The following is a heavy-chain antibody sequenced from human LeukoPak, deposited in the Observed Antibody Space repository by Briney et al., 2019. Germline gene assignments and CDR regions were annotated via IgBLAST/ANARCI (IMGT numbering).Heavy chain of an antibody. D-gene: IGHD1-14*01. CDR3: ARNTGGTLTL. CDR1: GYTFTDHW. V-gene: IGHV5-10-1*01. J-gene: IGHJ4*02. Sequence: GASLKISCTGSGYTFTDHWISWVRRIPGKGLEWMGRIDPSDSYTQYIPSLQGHVTISTDKSISTAYLQWSSLKASDTAIYYCARNTGGTLTLWGQGTLVTVSS. CDR2: IDPSDSYT.